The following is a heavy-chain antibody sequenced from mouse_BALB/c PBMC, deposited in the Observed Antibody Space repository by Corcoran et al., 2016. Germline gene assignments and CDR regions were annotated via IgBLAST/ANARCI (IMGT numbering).Heavy chain of an antibody. CDR1: GYTFTNYG. V-gene: IGHV9-3-1*01. D-gene: IGHD2-1*01. CDR2: INTYTGEP. Sequence: QIQLVQSGPELKKPGETVKISCKASGYTFTNYGMNWVKQAPGKGLKWMGWINTYTGEPTYADDFKGRFAFSLETSASTAYLQINNLKNEDTATYFCARDGGNYKAWFAYWGQGTLVTVSA. J-gene: IGHJ3*01. CDR3: ARDGGNYKAWFAY.